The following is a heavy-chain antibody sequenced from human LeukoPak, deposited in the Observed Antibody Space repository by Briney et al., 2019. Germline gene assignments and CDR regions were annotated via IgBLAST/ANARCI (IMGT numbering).Heavy chain of an antibody. Sequence: GGSLRFSCAASGFAFSSYNMNWVRQAPGKGLEWISYIGSSGSPTHYADSVGGRFTISRDNAKNSLYLQMNSLRDEDTAVNFCARRPYSDTSGRLSDVWGQGTTVTVSS. D-gene: IGHD3-22*01. CDR1: GFAFSSYN. V-gene: IGHV3-48*02. CDR2: IGSSGSPT. CDR3: ARRPYSDTSGRLSDV. J-gene: IGHJ6*02.